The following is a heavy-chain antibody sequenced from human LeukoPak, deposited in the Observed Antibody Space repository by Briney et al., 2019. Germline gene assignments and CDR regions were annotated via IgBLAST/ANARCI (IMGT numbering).Heavy chain of an antibody. CDR2: ISSDGSHK. J-gene: IGHJ3*02. CDR1: GFIFSSYG. D-gene: IGHD4-11*01. CDR3: VRDHREVTTVFDI. Sequence: SGGSLRLSCAASGFIFSSYGMHWVRQTPGRGLEWVAVISSDGSHKYYVDSVKGRFTISRDSSKNTLYLQMNSLRAEDTAMHYCVRDHREVTTVFDIWGQGTMVTVSS. V-gene: IGHV3-33*01.